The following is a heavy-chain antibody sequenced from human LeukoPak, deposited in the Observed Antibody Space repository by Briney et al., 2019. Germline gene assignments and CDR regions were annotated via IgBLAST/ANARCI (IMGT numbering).Heavy chain of an antibody. D-gene: IGHD1-26*01. J-gene: IGHJ4*02. CDR2: INHSGRT. V-gene: IGHV4-34*01. Sequence: SETLPLTCAVYGESFNGYYWSWIRQPPGKGLEWIGEINHSGRTNYNPSLKGRVTTSVDTSKNQFSLKLNSLTAADTAVYYCARRAVGATLDYWGQGILVTVSS. CDR3: ARRAVGATLDY. CDR1: GESFNGYY.